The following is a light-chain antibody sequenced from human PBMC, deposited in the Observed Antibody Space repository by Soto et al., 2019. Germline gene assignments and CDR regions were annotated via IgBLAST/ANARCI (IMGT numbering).Light chain of an antibody. CDR1: NIGSKS. CDR3: QVWDSSSDLWV. V-gene: IGLV3-21*02. J-gene: IGLJ3*02. Sequence: SYELTQPPSVSVAPGQTARITCGGNNIGSKSVHWYQQKPGQAPVLVVFDDDDRPSGIPERFSGSNSGNTATLTISRVEAGDEADYYCQVWDSSSDLWVFGGGTKVTVL. CDR2: DDD.